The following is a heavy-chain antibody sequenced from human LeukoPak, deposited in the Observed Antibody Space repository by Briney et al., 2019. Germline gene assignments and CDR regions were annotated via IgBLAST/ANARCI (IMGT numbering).Heavy chain of an antibody. CDR1: GVAISSYG. J-gene: IGHJ4*02. Sequence: GGSLRLSCAASGVAISSYGRHWVRHAPGKGLEWVSFIGHDATKIYYADSVQGRFTISRDNSKNTLYLEMNSLSGEDTALYYCAKDHVTWGNRYFDHWGQGTLGTVSS. CDR2: IGHDATKI. D-gene: IGHD3-16*01. CDR3: AKDHVTWGNRYFDH. V-gene: IGHV3-30*02.